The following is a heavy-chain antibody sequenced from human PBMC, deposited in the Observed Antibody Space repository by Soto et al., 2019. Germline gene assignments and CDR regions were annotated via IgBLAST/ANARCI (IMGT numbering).Heavy chain of an antibody. V-gene: IGHV3-30*18. CDR1: GFTFSSYG. J-gene: IGHJ4*02. D-gene: IGHD4-17*01. Sequence: QVQLVESGGGVFQPGRSLRLSCAASGFTFSSYGMHLVLQAPGKGLEWVAVISYDGSNKYYADSVKGRFTSSRDNYKNSLYLQMNSLRGEDTAVYYCAKTQGGYGAIFDFWGQGTLVTVSS. CDR3: AKTQGGYGAIFDF. CDR2: ISYDGSNK.